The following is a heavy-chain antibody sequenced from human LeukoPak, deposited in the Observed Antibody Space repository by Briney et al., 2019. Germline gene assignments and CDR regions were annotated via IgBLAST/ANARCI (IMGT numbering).Heavy chain of an antibody. D-gene: IGHD5-18*01. Sequence: PGGSLRLSCAASGFTFSSYAMSWVRQAPGKGLEWVSAISGSGGSTYYADSVKGRFTISRDNSKNTLYLQMNSLRAEDTAVYYCANSAGSYGYVGPNYYYGMDVWGQGTTVTVSS. CDR1: GFTFSSYA. J-gene: IGHJ6*02. CDR3: ANSAGSYGYVGPNYYYGMDV. CDR2: ISGSGGST. V-gene: IGHV3-23*01.